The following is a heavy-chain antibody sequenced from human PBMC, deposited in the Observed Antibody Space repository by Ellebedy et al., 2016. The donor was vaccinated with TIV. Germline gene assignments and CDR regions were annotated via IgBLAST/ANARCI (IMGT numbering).Heavy chain of an antibody. CDR2: IYYSGST. Sequence: SETLSLTCTVSGGSISSYYWSWIRQPPGKGLECIGYIYYSGSTNYNPSLKSRVTISVDTSKNQFSLKLSSVTAADTAVYYCARATAKLFGAVMGPSDHWGQGALVTVSS. CDR3: ARATAKLFGAVMGPSDH. J-gene: IGHJ4*02. D-gene: IGHD3-3*01. V-gene: IGHV4-59*01. CDR1: GGSISSYY.